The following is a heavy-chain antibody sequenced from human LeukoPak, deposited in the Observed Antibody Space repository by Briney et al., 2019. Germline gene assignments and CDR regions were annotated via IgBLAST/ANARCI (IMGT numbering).Heavy chain of an antibody. CDR1: GFTFSSYS. Sequence: PGGSLRLSCAASGFTFSSYSMNGVRQAPGKGLEWVSSISSSSSYIYYADSVKGRFTISRDNAKNSLYLQMNSLRAEDTAVYYCARQTPDYGGSHFDYWGQGTLVTVSS. D-gene: IGHD4-23*01. J-gene: IGHJ4*02. CDR2: ISSSSSYI. CDR3: ARQTPDYGGSHFDY. V-gene: IGHV3-21*01.